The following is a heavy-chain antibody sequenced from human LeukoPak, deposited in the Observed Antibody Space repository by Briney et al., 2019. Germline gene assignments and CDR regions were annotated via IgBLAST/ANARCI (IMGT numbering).Heavy chain of an antibody. CDR3: ARRLTQYDCFDP. D-gene: IGHD2-2*01. Sequence: SETLSLTCAVYGGSFSGYYWSWIRQPPGKGLEWVGEINHSGSTNYNPSLKSRVTISVDTSKNQFSLHLNSVTPEDTAVYYCARRLTQYDCFDPWGQGILVTVSS. V-gene: IGHV4-34*01. CDR1: GGSFSGYY. J-gene: IGHJ5*02. CDR2: INHSGST.